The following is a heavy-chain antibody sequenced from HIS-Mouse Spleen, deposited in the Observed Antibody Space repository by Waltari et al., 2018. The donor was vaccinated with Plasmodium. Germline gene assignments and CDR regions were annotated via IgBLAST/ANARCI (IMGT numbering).Heavy chain of an antibody. J-gene: IGHJ4*02. CDR2: IYYYGST. CDR3: ARGRGACFDY. CDR1: CGPLRSIRYS. V-gene: IGHV4-39*07. D-gene: IGHD3-16*01. Sequence: QLQLQESGPGLVRPSETLTLTCIVACGPLRSIRYSWGRFRQPPGKGLEWIGGIYYYGSTYYNPYLKSRVTISVDTSKNQFSLKLSSVTAADTAVYYCARGRGACFDYWGQGTLVTVSS.